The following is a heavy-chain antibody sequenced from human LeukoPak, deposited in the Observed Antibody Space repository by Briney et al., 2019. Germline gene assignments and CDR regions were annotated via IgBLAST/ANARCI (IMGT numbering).Heavy chain of an antibody. CDR1: GGSISSYY. CDR3: ARENSGSYREFDY. Sequence: SETLSLTCTVSGGSISSYYWSWIRQPAGKGLEWIGRIYTSGSTNYNASLTSRVSMSVDTSKNQFSLKLSSGTAADTAVFYCARENSGSYREFDYWGQGTLVTVSS. V-gene: IGHV4-4*07. D-gene: IGHD1-26*01. J-gene: IGHJ4*02. CDR2: IYTSGST.